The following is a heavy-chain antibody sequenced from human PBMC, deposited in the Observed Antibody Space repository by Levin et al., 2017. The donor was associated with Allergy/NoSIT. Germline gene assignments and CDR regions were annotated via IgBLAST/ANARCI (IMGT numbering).Heavy chain of an antibody. CDR1: GFTFGDYA. CDR2: LRSIRHGGTS. J-gene: IGHJ5*02. Sequence: PGVSLRLSCTGSGFTFGDYAMSWFRQAPGRGLEWVAFLRSIRHGGTSEYAASVKGRFIISRDDSKSIAYLQMNSLKIEDTAMYYCTRDIAARHWFDPWGQGTQVTVSS. D-gene: IGHD6-6*01. V-gene: IGHV3-49*03. CDR3: TRDIAARHWFDP.